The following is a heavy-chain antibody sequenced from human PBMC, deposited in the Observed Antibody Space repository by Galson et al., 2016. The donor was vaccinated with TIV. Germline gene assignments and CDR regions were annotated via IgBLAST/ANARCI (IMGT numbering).Heavy chain of an antibody. Sequence: SVKVSCKASGDTFSSFVISWVRQAPGQGLEWMEGIIPLFGEAHYAQKFQGRVTISADESTSTVYMELSGLRSGDTAMYYCAKCRNTAMDTYYYYYGLDVWGQGTTVTVSS. CDR1: GDTFSSFV. J-gene: IGHJ6*02. CDR2: IIPLFGEA. CDR3: AKCRNTAMDTYYYYYGLDV. D-gene: IGHD5-18*01. V-gene: IGHV1-69*13.